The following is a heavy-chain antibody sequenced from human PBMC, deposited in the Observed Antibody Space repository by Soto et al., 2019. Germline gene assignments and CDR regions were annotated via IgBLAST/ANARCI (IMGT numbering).Heavy chain of an antibody. D-gene: IGHD1-1*01. CDR1: GFTFSSYS. J-gene: IGHJ6*02. CDR2: ISSSSSTI. CDR3: ARDNAGYYYYYYGMDV. Sequence: EVQLVESGGGLVQPGGSLRLSCAASGFTFSSYSMNWVRQAPGKGLEWVSYISSSSSTIYYADSVKGRFTISRDNAKNSLYLQMNSLRDEDTAVYYCARDNAGYYYYYYGMDVWGQGTTVTVSS. V-gene: IGHV3-48*02.